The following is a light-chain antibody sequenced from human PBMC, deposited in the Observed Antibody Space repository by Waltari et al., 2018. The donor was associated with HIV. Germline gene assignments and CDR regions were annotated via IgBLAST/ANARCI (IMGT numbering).Light chain of an antibody. CDR1: NSNIGHNY. V-gene: IGLV1-47*01. J-gene: IGLJ3*02. Sequence: GQRVTISCSGTNSNIGHNYVYWYQQLPGTAPKVLIYRNNYRPSGVPDRFSGSKSGTSASLAISGLRSEDEADYYCATWDDNLSGWVFGGGTKLTVL. CDR3: ATWDDNLSGWV. CDR2: RNN.